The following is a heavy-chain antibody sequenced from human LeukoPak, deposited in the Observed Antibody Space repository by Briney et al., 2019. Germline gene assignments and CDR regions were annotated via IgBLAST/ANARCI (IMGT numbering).Heavy chain of an antibody. CDR2: INERATII. J-gene: IGHJ4*02. CDR3: VRDLILVWTPGDDFDH. D-gene: IGHD3-16*01. Sequence: TGGSLRLSCAASGFTFSNYWMHWVRQAPGKGLEWVSRINERATIISYADSVKGRFTTSRENARNTLYLQMNSLTAEDTAVYYCVRDLILVWTPGDDFDHWGQGTLVTVSS. CDR1: GFTFSNYW. V-gene: IGHV3-74*01.